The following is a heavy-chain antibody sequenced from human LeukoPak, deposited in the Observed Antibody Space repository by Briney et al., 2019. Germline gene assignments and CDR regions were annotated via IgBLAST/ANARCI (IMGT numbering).Heavy chain of an antibody. CDR3: AKGPCSSTSCYVSGYYYYGMDV. J-gene: IGHJ6*02. Sequence: PGGSLRLSCAASGFTFSSYSMSWVRQAPGKGLEWLSYISSSSSTKYYADSVKGRFTISRDNARNSLYLQMNSLRAEDTAVYYCAKGPCSSTSCYVSGYYYYGMDVWGQGTTVTVSS. CDR1: GFTFSSYS. D-gene: IGHD2-2*01. V-gene: IGHV3-48*01. CDR2: ISSSSSTK.